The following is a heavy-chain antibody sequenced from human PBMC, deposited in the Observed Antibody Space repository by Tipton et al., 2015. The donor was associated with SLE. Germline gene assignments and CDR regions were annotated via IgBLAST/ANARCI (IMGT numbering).Heavy chain of an antibody. J-gene: IGHJ3*02. CDR2: IGTAGDT. CDR1: GFTFSSYD. CDR3: ARDDSSGYYDAFDI. V-gene: IGHV3-13*01. D-gene: IGHD3-22*01. Sequence: SLRLSCAASGFTFSSYDMHWVRQATGKGLEWVSAIGTAGDTYYPGSVKGRFTIPRENAKNSLYLQMNSLRAEDTAVYYCARDDSSGYYDAFDIWGQGTMVTVSS.